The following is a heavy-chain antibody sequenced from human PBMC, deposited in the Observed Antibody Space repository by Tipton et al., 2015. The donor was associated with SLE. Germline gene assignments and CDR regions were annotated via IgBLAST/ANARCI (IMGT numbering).Heavy chain of an antibody. V-gene: IGHV4-59*08. Sequence: TLSLTCTVSGGSISSYYWSWIRPPPGKGLEWIGNIYYGGSTNYNPSLKSRVTISVDTSKNQFSLKLSSVTAADTAVYYCARHRYSSGQLGYWGQGTLVTVSS. J-gene: IGHJ4*02. CDR2: IYYGGST. CDR1: GGSISSYY. D-gene: IGHD6-19*01. CDR3: ARHRYSSGQLGY.